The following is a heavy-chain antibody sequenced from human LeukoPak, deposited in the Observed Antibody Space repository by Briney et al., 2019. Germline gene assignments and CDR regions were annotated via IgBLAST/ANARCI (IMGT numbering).Heavy chain of an antibody. CDR3: ARAIGFPGVAWFDP. CDR1: GFTLSSYS. D-gene: IGHD7-27*01. V-gene: IGHV3-21*01. CDR2: ISSSSSYI. Sequence: GGSLRLSCAASGFTLSSYSMNWVRQAPGKGLEWVSSISSSSSYIYYADSVKGRFTISRDNAKNSLYLQMNSLGAEDTAVYYCARAIGFPGVAWFDPWGQGTLVTVSS. J-gene: IGHJ5*02.